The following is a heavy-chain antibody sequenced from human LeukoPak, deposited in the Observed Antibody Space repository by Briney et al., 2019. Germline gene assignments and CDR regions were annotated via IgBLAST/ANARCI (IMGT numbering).Heavy chain of an antibody. CDR3: ARDLLYYGSGNGMDV. D-gene: IGHD3-10*01. Sequence: GGSLRLSCGASGLTLSSYAMSWVRQAPGKGLEWVSSISSSSSYIYYADSVKGRFTISRDNAKNSLYLQMNSLRAEDTAVYYCARDLLYYGSGNGMDVWGKGTTVTVSS. CDR1: GLTLSSYA. J-gene: IGHJ6*04. CDR2: ISSSSSYI. V-gene: IGHV3-21*01.